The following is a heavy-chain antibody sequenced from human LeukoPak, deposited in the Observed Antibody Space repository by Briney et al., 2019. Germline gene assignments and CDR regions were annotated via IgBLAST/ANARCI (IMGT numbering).Heavy chain of an antibody. Sequence: SVKVSCKASGGTFSSYAMSWVRQAPGQGLEWMGGIIPIFGTANYAPKFQGRVTITADESTSTAYMELSSLRSEDTAVYYCARVGSYSYYFDYWGQGTLVTVSS. CDR1: GGTFSSYA. CDR3: ARVGSYSYYFDY. D-gene: IGHD1-26*01. J-gene: IGHJ4*02. CDR2: IIPIFGTA. V-gene: IGHV1-69*13.